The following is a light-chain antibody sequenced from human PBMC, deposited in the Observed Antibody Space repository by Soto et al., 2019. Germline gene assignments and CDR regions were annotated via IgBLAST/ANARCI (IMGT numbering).Light chain of an antibody. CDR1: SSSIGSNT. CDR3: AAWDDSLNAWA. CDR2: SNN. Sequence: QSVLTQPPSASRTPGQRVTISCSGSSSSIGSNTVNWYQQLPGTAPKLLIYSNNQRPSGVPDRFSGSKSGTSASLAISGLHSEDEAHYYCAAWDDSLNAWAFGGGTKLTVL. V-gene: IGLV1-44*01. J-gene: IGLJ3*02.